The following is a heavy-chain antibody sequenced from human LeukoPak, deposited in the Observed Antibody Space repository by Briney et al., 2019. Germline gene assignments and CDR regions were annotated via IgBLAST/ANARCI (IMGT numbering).Heavy chain of an antibody. CDR2: IYPGDSDT. Sequence: GESPKISCKGSGYSFTSYWIGWVRQMPGKGLEWMGIIYPGDSDTRYSPSFQGQVTISADKSISTAYLQWSSLKASDTAMYYCARRGPKQNNWFDPWGQGTLVTVSS. V-gene: IGHV5-51*01. CDR3: ARRGPKQNNWFDP. CDR1: GYSFTSYW. J-gene: IGHJ5*02.